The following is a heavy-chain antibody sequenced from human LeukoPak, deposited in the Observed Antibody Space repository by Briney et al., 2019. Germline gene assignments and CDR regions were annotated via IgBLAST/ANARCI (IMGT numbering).Heavy chain of an antibody. CDR1: GGSISSSSYY. CDR2: IYYSGST. Sequence: SSETLSLTCTVSGGSISSSSYYWGWIRQPPGKGLEWIGSIYYSGSTYYNPSLKSRVTISVDTSKNQFSLKLSSVTAADTAVYYCARDYCSSTSCYWHYFDYWGQGTLVTVSS. V-gene: IGHV4-39*07. J-gene: IGHJ4*02. CDR3: ARDYCSSTSCYWHYFDY. D-gene: IGHD2-2*01.